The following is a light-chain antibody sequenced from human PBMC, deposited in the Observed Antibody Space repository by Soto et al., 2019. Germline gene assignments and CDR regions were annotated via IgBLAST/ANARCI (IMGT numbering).Light chain of an antibody. J-gene: IGLJ3*02. V-gene: IGLV1-44*01. CDR3: AAWDDSLNGRV. Sequence: QSVLTQPPSASGTPGQRVTISCSGSSSNIGSNTVNWYQQLPGTAPKLLIYSNNQRPSGVPDRFSGSKSGTSASLAISGLQSEYEADYYCAAWDDSLNGRVFGGGIKVTVL. CDR2: SNN. CDR1: SSNIGSNT.